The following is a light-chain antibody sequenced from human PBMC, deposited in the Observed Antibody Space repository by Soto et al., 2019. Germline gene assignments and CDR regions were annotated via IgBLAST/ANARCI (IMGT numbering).Light chain of an antibody. CDR2: DAS. V-gene: IGKV3-11*01. CDR3: QQRSNWTPYT. CDR1: QSVSSY. Sequence: EIVLPQSPATLFLSPGGITTLSCRASQSVSSYLAWYQLTPGQAPRRLIYDASNRATGIPARFSGSGSGTDFTLTISSLEPEDFAVYYCQQRSNWTPYTFGQGTKLEIK. J-gene: IGKJ2*01.